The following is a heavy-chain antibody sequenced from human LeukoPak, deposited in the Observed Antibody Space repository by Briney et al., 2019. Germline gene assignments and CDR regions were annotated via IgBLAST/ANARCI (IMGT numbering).Heavy chain of an antibody. Sequence: SETLSLTCTVSDDSINSGGYYWTWVRQHPGKGLEWIGYIYNTGSAYYNPSLESRVTISVDTSKNQFSLKLTSVTAADTAVYYCARDYFDRSVYHYRYAFDLWGQGTLVTVSS. CDR2: IYNTGSA. CDR3: ARDYFDRSVYHYRYAFDL. CDR1: DDSINSGGYY. D-gene: IGHD3-22*01. V-gene: IGHV4-31*03. J-gene: IGHJ3*01.